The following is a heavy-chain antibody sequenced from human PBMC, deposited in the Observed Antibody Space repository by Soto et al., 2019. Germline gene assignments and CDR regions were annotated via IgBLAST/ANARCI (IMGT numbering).Heavy chain of an antibody. CDR3: ASHPLNWSDADS. D-gene: IGHD1-1*01. J-gene: IGHJ4*02. V-gene: IGHV4-38-2*02. CDR2: IYHSGSS. Sequence: PSETLSLTCTVSGYSIRNGYYWGWIRQPPGKGLEWIGTIYHSGSSYSNPSLKSRLSMSVDTSKNQFFLTMKSVTAADTGVYYCASHPLNWSDADSWGQGVLVTVSS. CDR1: GYSIRNGYY.